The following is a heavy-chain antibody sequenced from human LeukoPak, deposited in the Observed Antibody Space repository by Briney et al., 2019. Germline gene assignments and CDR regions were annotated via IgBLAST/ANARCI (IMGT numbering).Heavy chain of an antibody. J-gene: IGHJ4*02. V-gene: IGHV3-30*03. D-gene: IGHD6-25*01. CDR2: ISYDGSNK. CDR3: ARDQSSGWGFDY. CDR1: GFTFSSYG. Sequence: GRSLRLSCAASGFTFSSYGMHWVRQAPGKGLEWVAVISYDGSNKYYADSVKGRFTISRDNSKNTLYLQMNSLRAEDAAMYYCARDQSSGWGFDYWGQGTLVTVSS.